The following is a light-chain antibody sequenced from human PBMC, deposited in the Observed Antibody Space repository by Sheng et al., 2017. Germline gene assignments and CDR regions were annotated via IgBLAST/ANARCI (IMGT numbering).Light chain of an antibody. J-gene: IGLJ1*01. CDR2: GNS. Sequence: QSVLTQPPSVSGAPGQRVTISCTGSSSNIGAGYDVHWYQHLPGAAPKLLIYGNSNRPSGVPDRFSGSKSGTSASLAITGLQAEDEADYYCQSYDSSLSGSYVFGAGTKVTV. CDR3: QSYDSSLSGSYV. CDR1: SSNIGAGYD. V-gene: IGLV1-40*01.